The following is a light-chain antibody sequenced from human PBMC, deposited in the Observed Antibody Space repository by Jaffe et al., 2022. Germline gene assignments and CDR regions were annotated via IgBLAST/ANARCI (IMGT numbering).Light chain of an antibody. Sequence: QSVLTQPPSVSGAPGQRVTISCTGSSSDLGAEHDVHWYQQVPGTVPKLLIYGNTNRPSGVPDRFTGSRSGTSASLAITGLQTEDEADYYCQSYDGLTGSNLFGTGTKVTVL. CDR2: GNT. CDR3: QSYDGLTGSNL. J-gene: IGLJ1*01. CDR1: SSDLGAEHD. V-gene: IGLV1-40*01.